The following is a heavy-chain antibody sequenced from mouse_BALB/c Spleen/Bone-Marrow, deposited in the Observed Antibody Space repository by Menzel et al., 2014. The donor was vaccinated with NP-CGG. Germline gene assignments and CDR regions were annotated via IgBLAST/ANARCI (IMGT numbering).Heavy chain of an antibody. CDR1: GYNFTSYW. D-gene: IGHD1-1*01. Sequence: QVQLQQSGTELVRPGASVKLSCTASGYNFTSYWINWVKQRPGQGLEWIGNIYPSDSYTNYNQKFKDKATLTVDKSSSTAYMQLCLPPSDVTSVYYSANPIYFYDSGPSAIDYWAQGTPVTV. V-gene: IGHV1-69*02. J-gene: IGHJ4*01. CDR2: IYPSDSYT. CDR3: ANPIYFYDSGPSAIDY.